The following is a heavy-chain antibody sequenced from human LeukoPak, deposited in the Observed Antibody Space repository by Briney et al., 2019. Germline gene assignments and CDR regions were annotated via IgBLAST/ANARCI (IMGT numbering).Heavy chain of an antibody. CDR1: GGSISSGHYW. J-gene: IGHJ4*02. Sequence: SSQTLSLTCIVSGGSISSGHYWWGWLSQPPGEGLDWIGSVFHSGNTHYKASLQSRFSVSVDSSKTQFSLELTSVTAADTAVYYCARRRGVGSWSFDYWGQGSLVTVSS. D-gene: IGHD2-8*02. CDR3: ARRRGVGSWSFDY. CDR2: VFHSGNT. V-gene: IGHV4-39*01.